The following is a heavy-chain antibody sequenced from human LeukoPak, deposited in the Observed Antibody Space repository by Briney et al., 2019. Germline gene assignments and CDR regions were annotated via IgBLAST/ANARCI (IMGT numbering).Heavy chain of an antibody. V-gene: IGHV3-43*02. CDR1: GFTFDDYA. CDR3: AKDGVAVAGNYYYYYYMDV. CDR2: ISGDGGST. J-gene: IGHJ6*03. D-gene: IGHD6-19*01. Sequence: GGSLRLSCAASGFTFDDYAMHWVRQAPGKGLEWVSLISGDGGSTYYADSVKGRFTISRDNSKNSLYLQMNSLRTEDTALYYCAKDGVAVAGNYYYYYYMDVWAKGPRSPSP.